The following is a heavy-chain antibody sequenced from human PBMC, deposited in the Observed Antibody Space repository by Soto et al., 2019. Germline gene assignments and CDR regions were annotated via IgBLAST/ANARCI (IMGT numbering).Heavy chain of an antibody. CDR1: GYSFTSYD. CDR2: MNPNSAET. Sequence: QVQLVQSGAEVKKPGASVKVSCKASGYSFTSYDMNWVRQVPGQGPEWMGWMNPNSAETGYAQKLQGRMTMSRDMSTRTMYMELSGLTSEDTAVYYCARGGFLEPHMDVWGRGTTVTVSS. J-gene: IGHJ6*03. V-gene: IGHV1-8*01. CDR3: ARGGFLEPHMDV.